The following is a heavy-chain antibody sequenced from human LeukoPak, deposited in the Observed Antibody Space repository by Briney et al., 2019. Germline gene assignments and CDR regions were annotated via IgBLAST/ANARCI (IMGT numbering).Heavy chain of an antibody. CDR1: GGSISSSSYY. CDR3: ARLSPQLADY. Sequence: PSETLSLTCTVSGGSISSSSYYWGWIRQPPGKGLEWIGSIYYSGSTYYNPSLKSRVTISVDTSKNQFSLKLSSVTAADTAVYYCARLSPQLADYWGQGTLVTVSS. CDR2: IYYSGST. J-gene: IGHJ4*02. V-gene: IGHV4-39*01. D-gene: IGHD6-13*01.